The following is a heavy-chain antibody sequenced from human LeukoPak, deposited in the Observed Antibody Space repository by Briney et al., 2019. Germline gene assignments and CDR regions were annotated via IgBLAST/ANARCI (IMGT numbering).Heavy chain of an antibody. J-gene: IGHJ5*02. CDR3: ARRTMVRGVHALINWFDP. CDR2: IYHSGST. Sequence: SETLSLTCTVSGDSISSSSYYWGWFRQPPGKGLEWIGSIYHSGSTYYNPSLKSRVTISVDTSKNQFSLKLSSVTAADTAVYYCARRTMVRGVHALINWFDPWGQGTLVTVSS. V-gene: IGHV4-39*07. CDR1: GDSISSSSYY. D-gene: IGHD3-10*01.